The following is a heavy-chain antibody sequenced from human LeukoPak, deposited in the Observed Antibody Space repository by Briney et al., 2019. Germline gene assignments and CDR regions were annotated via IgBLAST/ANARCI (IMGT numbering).Heavy chain of an antibody. V-gene: IGHV1-69*01. J-gene: IGHJ6*02. CDR3: ARVGEPMDAYYYYGMDV. Sequence: ASVKVSCKASGGTFSSYAISWVRQAPGQGLEWMGGIIPIFGTANYAQEFQGRVTITADESTSTAYMELSSLRSEDTAVYYCARVGEPMDAYYYYGMDVWGQGTTVTVSS. CDR1: GGTFSSYA. CDR2: IIPIFGTA. D-gene: IGHD1-14*01.